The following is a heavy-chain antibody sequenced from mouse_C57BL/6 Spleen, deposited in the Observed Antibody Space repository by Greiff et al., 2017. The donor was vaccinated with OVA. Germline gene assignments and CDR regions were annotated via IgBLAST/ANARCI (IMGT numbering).Heavy chain of an antibody. D-gene: IGHD2-5*01. CDR2: INPYNGGT. Sequence: EVKLMESGPVLVKPGASVKMSCKASGYTFTDYYMNWVKQSHGKSLEWIGVINPYNGGTSYNQKFKGKATLTVDKSSSTAYMELNSLTSEDSAVYYCARRRTYYSNFPFDYWGQGTTLTVSS. CDR3: ARRRTYYSNFPFDY. J-gene: IGHJ2*01. V-gene: IGHV1-19*01. CDR1: GYTFTDYY.